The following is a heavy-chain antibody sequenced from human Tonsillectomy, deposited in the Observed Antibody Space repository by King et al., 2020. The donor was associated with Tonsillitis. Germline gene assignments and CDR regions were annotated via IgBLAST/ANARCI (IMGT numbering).Heavy chain of an antibody. J-gene: IGHJ4*02. CDR1: GFTFSGSA. D-gene: IGHD1-26*01. V-gene: IGHV3-73*02. CDR3: TRQGSVGATKILDY. Sequence: VQLVESGGGLVQPGGSLKLSCAASGFTFSGSAMHWVRQASGKGLEWVGRIRSKANSYATADAASVKGRFIFSRDDSKNTAYLQMNSLKTEDTAVYYWTRQGSVGATKILDYWGQGTLVTVSS. CDR2: IRSKANSYAT.